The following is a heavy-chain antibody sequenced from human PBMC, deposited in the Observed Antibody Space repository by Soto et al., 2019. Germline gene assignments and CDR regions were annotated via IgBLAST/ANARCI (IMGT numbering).Heavy chain of an antibody. V-gene: IGHV4-39*01. Sequence: ETLSLTCTVSGGSISSSSYYWGWIRQPPGKGLEWIGSIYYSGSTYYNPSLKSRVTISVDTSKNQFSLKLSSVTAADTAVYYCARLCRIAAQSHYYYYYGMDVWGQGTTVTVSS. J-gene: IGHJ6*02. D-gene: IGHD6-6*01. CDR1: GGSISSSSYY. CDR2: IYYSGST. CDR3: ARLCRIAAQSHYYYYYGMDV.